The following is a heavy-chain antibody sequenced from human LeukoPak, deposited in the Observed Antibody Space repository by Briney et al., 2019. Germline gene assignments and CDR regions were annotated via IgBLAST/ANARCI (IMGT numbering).Heavy chain of an antibody. CDR3: AILPGYSSGWYEVNY. CDR1: GFIFNNYA. J-gene: IGHJ4*02. CDR2: ISGSGGST. Sequence: SGGSLRLSCAASGFIFNNYAMSWVRQAPGKGLEWVSAISGSGGSTYYADSVKGRFTISRDNSRNTLYLQMNSPRAEDTAVYYCAILPGYSSGWYEVNYWGQGTLVTVSS. D-gene: IGHD6-13*01. V-gene: IGHV3-23*01.